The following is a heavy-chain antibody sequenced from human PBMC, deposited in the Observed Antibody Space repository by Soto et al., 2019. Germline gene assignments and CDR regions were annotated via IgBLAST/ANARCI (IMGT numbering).Heavy chain of an antibody. CDR2: INHSGST. Sequence: PSETLSLTCAVYGGPFSGYYWSWIRQPPGKGLEWIGEINHSGSTNYNPSLKSRVTISVDTSKNQFSLKLSSVTAADTAVYYCARMGSGWWYYYYYGMDVCGQGTTVTVSS. CDR3: ARMGSGWWYYYYYGMDV. D-gene: IGHD6-19*01. V-gene: IGHV4-34*01. CDR1: GGPFSGYY. J-gene: IGHJ6*02.